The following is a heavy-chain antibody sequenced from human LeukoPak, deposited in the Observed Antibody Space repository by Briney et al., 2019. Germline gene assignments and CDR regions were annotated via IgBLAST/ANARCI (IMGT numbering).Heavy chain of an antibody. D-gene: IGHD6-19*01. CDR3: ARDRGVYSSGWGRLESWYYYGMDV. Sequence: GGSLRLSCAASGFTFSSYGMHWVRQAPGKGLEWVAVISYDGSNKYYADSVKGRFTISRDNSKNTLYLQMNSLRAEDTAVYYCARDRGVYSSGWGRLESWYYYGMDVWGQGTTVTVSS. V-gene: IGHV3-30*03. CDR2: ISYDGSNK. CDR1: GFTFSSYG. J-gene: IGHJ6*02.